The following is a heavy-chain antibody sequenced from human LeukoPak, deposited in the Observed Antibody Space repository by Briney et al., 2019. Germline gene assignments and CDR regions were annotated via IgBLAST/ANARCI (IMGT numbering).Heavy chain of an antibody. V-gene: IGHV4-39*01. D-gene: IGHD3-22*01. Sequence: SETLSLTCTVSGGSVSSSRYYWGWIRQPPGKGLEWIGSIYYSGSTHYNPSLKSRVTISVDTSKNQFSLRLTSVTAADTAVYYCAKHLYYYDGSGYKTPFDYWGQGTLVTVSS. CDR1: GGSVSSSRYY. CDR3: AKHLYYYDGSGYKTPFDY. J-gene: IGHJ4*02. CDR2: IYYSGST.